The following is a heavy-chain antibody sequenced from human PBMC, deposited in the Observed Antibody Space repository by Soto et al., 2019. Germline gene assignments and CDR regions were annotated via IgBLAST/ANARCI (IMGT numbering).Heavy chain of an antibody. CDR2: IKSKTDGGTT. Sequence: EVQLVESGGGLVKPGGSLRLSCAASGFTFSNAWMSWVRQAPGKGLECVGRIKSKTDGGTTDYAATVKGRFTISIDDSKNTLYLQMNSLKTDDTAVYYYTTDVELGYCSGGSCYFNWGQGTLVTVSS. V-gene: IGHV3-15*01. CDR3: TTDVELGYCSGGSCYFN. J-gene: IGHJ4*02. CDR1: GFTFSNAW. D-gene: IGHD2-15*01.